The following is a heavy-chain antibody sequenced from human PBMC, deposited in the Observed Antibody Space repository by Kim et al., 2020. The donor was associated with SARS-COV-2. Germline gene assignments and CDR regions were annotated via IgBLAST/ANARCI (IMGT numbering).Heavy chain of an antibody. V-gene: IGHV1-2*06. J-gene: IGHJ4*02. CDR2: INPNSGGT. Sequence: ASVKVSCKASGYTFTDYYIHWVRQAPGQGLEWLGRINPNSGGTIYAQKFQGRVTLTGDTPISTAYMELRRLTSDDTAVYYCARARYFNSSGWYSSWGQGT. D-gene: IGHD6-19*01. CDR1: GYTFTDYY. CDR3: ARARYFNSSGWYSS.